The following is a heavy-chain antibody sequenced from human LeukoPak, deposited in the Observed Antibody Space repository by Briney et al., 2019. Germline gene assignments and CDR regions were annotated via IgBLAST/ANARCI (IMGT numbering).Heavy chain of an antibody. CDR3: ARDSSGYYSTSYYFDY. CDR1: GYTFTSYY. CDR2: INPSGGST. V-gene: IGHV1-46*01. J-gene: IGHJ4*02. Sequence: ASVKVSCKASGYTFTSYYMHWVRQAPGQGLEWMGIINPSGGSTSYAQKFQGRVTMTRDMSTSTVYMELSSLRSEDTAVYYCARDSSGYYSTSYYFDYWGQGTLVTVSS. D-gene: IGHD3-22*01.